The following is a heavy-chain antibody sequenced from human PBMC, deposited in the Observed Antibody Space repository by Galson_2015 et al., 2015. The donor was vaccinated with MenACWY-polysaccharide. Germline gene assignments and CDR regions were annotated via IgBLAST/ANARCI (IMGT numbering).Heavy chain of an antibody. CDR3: AKDSTDFWSVAGRFDH. D-gene: IGHD3-3*01. V-gene: IGHV3-23*01. J-gene: IGHJ5*02. Sequence: SLRLSCAASGFSVSSNHMSWVRQAPGKGLEWVSAIRSSGTNTYYADSVKGRFAISRDNSKNTLYLQMNSLRAEDTAVYYCAKDSTDFWSVAGRFDHWGQGTLVPVSS. CDR1: GFSVSSNH. CDR2: IRSSGTNT.